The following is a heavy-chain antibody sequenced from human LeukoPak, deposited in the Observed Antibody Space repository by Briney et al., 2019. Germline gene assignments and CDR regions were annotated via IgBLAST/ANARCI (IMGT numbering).Heavy chain of an antibody. V-gene: IGHV3-23*01. CDR1: GFTFSSYA. CDR3: AKPPHPYDFKFYY. Sequence: GGTLRLSCAVSGFTFSSYAMSWVRQAPGKGLEWVSAISGSGGSTYYADSVKGRFTISRNNSKNTLYLQMNSLRAEDTAVYYCAKPPHPYDFKFYYWGQGTLVTVSS. CDR2: ISGSGGST. D-gene: IGHD3-3*01. J-gene: IGHJ4*02.